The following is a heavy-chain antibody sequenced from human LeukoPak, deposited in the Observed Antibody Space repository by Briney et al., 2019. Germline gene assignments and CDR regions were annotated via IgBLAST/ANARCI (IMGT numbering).Heavy chain of an antibody. CDR2: SYYSGST. CDR3: ARVSTVKAIDYYYYMDV. J-gene: IGHJ6*03. D-gene: IGHD4-11*01. V-gene: IGHV4-59*01. CDR1: GGSISSYY. Sequence: SETLSLTCTVSGGSISSYYWSWIRQPPGKGLEWIGYSYYSGSTNYNPSLKSRVTISVDTSKNQFSLKLSSVTAADTAVYYCARVSTVKAIDYYYYMDVWGKGTTVTVSS.